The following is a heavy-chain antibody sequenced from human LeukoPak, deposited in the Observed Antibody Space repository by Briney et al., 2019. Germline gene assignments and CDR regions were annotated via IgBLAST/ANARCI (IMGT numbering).Heavy chain of an antibody. CDR1: GFSFDDYV. CDR2: LNWNGGST. CDR3: ARATSGSRDGYNWRFDY. V-gene: IGHV3-20*04. D-gene: IGHD5-24*01. J-gene: IGHJ4*02. Sequence: GGSLRLSCAASGFSFDDYVMSWVRQAPGKGLEWVSGLNWNGGSTGYADSVKGRFTISRDNAKNSLYLQMNSLRAEDTALYYCARATSGSRDGYNWRFDYWGQGTLVTVSS.